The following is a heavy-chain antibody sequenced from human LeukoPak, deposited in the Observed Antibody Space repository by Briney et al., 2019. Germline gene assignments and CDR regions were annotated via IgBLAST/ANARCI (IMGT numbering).Heavy chain of an antibody. V-gene: IGHV3-7*04. D-gene: IGHD7-27*01. CDR2: IKQDGSEK. CDR1: GLTFSSYW. Sequence: PGGSLRLSCVASGLTFSSYWMSWVRQAPGQGLEWVANIKQDGSEKYYVDSVKGRFTISRDNAKNSLSLHMNSLRDEDTAVYYCARGNWEPSDYWGQGTLVTVSS. J-gene: IGHJ4*02. CDR3: ARGNWEPSDY.